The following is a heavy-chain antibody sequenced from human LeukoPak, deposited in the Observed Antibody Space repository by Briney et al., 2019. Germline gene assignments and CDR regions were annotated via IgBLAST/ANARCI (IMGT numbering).Heavy chain of an antibody. CDR2: IIPISGTA. Sequence: ASVKVSCKASGGTFSSYAISWVRQAPGQGLEWMGGIIPISGTANYAQKFQGRVTITTDESTSTAYMELSSLRSEDTAVYYCARGLTYYDFWSSEAFDPWGQGTLVTVSS. J-gene: IGHJ5*02. V-gene: IGHV1-69*05. CDR1: GGTFSSYA. CDR3: ARGLTYYDFWSSEAFDP. D-gene: IGHD3-3*01.